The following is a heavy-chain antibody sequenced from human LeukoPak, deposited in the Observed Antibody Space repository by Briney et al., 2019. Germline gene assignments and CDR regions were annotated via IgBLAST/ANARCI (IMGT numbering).Heavy chain of an antibody. CDR2: ISYDGSSK. D-gene: IGHD3-16*01. CDR3: AKERGTTTHFDY. Sequence: PGRSLRLSCAASGFTFSSYGMHWVCQAPGKGLEWVAVISYDGSSKYFADSVKGRFTISRDNSKNTLDLQMDSLRAEDTAVYYCAKERGTTTHFDYWGQGALVTVSS. V-gene: IGHV3-30*18. CDR1: GFTFSSYG. J-gene: IGHJ4*02.